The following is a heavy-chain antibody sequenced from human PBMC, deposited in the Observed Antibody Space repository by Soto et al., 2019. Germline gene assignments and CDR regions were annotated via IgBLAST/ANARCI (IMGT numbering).Heavy chain of an antibody. Sequence: QVQLVQSGAEVKKPGASVKVSCKASGYTFTSYGITWVRQAPGQGLEWMGWISPYNGNTNYAQKLQGRVTMTTDTSTSTAYMELRRLRYDDTAVYYCAREWDYYASRTYSNWFDPWGQGTLVTVSS. V-gene: IGHV1-18*01. CDR1: GYTFTSYG. CDR2: ISPYNGNT. CDR3: AREWDYYASRTYSNWFDP. J-gene: IGHJ5*02. D-gene: IGHD3-10*01.